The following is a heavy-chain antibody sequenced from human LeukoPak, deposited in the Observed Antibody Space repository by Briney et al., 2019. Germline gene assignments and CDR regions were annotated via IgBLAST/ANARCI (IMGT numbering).Heavy chain of an antibody. CDR1: GFTFSDYY. J-gene: IGHJ3*01. CDR2: IKTDGSSA. CDR3: ARETLTHVDAFDV. Sequence: GGSLRLSCAASGFTFSDYYMSWIRQAPGKGLVWVSRIKTDGSSAGYADSVKGRFTISRDNAKNTLYLLMNSLRAEHTAVYYCARETLTHVDAFDVWGQGTMVTVSS. V-gene: IGHV3-74*01.